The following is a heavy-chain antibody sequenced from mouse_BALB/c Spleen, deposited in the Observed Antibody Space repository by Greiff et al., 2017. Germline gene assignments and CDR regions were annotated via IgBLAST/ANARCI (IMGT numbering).Heavy chain of an antibody. CDR2: INPSNGGT. CDR3: TRWDGPFAY. CDR1: GYTFTSYY. Sequence: QVHVKQSGAELVKPGASVKLSCKASGYTFTSYYMYWVKQRPGQGLEWIGEINPSNGGTNFNEKFKSKATLTVDKSSSTAYMQLSSLTSEDSAVYYCTRWDGPFAYWGQGTLVTVSA. J-gene: IGHJ3*01. D-gene: IGHD2-3*01. V-gene: IGHV1S81*02.